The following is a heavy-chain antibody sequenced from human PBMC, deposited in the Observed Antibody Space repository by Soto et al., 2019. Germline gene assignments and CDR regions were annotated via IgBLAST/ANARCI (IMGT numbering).Heavy chain of an antibody. D-gene: IGHD3-10*01. CDR1: GYTFTSYG. Sequence: ASVKVSCKASGYTFTSYGISWVRQAPGRGLEWMGWISAYNGNTNYAQKLQGRVTMTTDTSTSTAYMELRSLRSDDTAVYYCARVQSYYGSGKALLCWGQRSLVTVSS. V-gene: IGHV1-18*01. CDR3: ARVQSYYGSGKALLC. J-gene: IGHJ4*02. CDR2: ISAYNGNT.